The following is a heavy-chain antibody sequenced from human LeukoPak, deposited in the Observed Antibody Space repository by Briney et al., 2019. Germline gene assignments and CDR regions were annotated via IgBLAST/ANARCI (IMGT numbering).Heavy chain of an antibody. D-gene: IGHD2/OR15-2a*01. CDR1: GYTFTSYD. V-gene: IGHV1-8*01. CDR3: ARNKDGFGI. J-gene: IGHJ3*02. Sequence: GASVKVSFEASGYTFTSYDIGWVRPATGQGLEWMGWMNPNSGNTGYAQKFQGSVTMTRNTSISTAYMELSSLRSEDTAMYYCARNKDGFGIWGQGTMVTVSS. CDR2: MNPNSGNT.